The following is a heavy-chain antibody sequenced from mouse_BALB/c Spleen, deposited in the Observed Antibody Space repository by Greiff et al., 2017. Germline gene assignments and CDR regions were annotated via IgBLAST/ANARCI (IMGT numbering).Heavy chain of an antibody. J-gene: IGHJ4*01. Sequence: VQLKQSGPGLVKPSQSLSLTCSVTGYSITSGYYWNWIRQFPGNKLEWMGYISYDGSNNYNPSLKNRISITRDTSKNQFFLKLNSVTTEDTATYYCARRDYYGLFYAMDYWGQGTSVTVSS. CDR1: GYSITSGYY. CDR3: ARRDYYGLFYAMDY. CDR2: ISYDGSN. V-gene: IGHV3-6*02. D-gene: IGHD2-1*01.